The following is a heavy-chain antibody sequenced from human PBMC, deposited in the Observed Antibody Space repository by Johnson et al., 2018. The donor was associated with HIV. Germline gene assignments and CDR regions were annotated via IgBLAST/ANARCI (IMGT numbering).Heavy chain of an antibody. CDR2: IKQDGSEK. V-gene: IGHV3-7*03. CDR1: GFIFSSYA. D-gene: IGHD3-10*01. J-gene: IGHJ3*02. Sequence: EQLVESGGGVVQPGRSLRLSCAASGFIFSSYAMHWVRQAPGKGLEWVANIKQDGSEKYYVDSVKGRFTISRDNSKHTLYLQMNSLRAEDTAVYYCARDRGFFSLRARGAFDIWGQGTMVTVSS. CDR3: ARDRGFFSLRARGAFDI.